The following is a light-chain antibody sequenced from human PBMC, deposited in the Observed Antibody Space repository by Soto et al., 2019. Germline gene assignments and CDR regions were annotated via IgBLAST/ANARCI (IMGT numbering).Light chain of an antibody. CDR1: QNVRTW. CDR3: QQYNSDTT. CDR2: KAS. Sequence: DIQMTQSPSTLYASVGDRVTITCRASQNVRTWLAWYQQKPGKAPKLLIHKASTLETGVPSRFSGSGSGTEFTLTISSLQPDDFATYYCQQYNSDTTFGQGTKVDIK. J-gene: IGKJ1*01. V-gene: IGKV1-5*03.